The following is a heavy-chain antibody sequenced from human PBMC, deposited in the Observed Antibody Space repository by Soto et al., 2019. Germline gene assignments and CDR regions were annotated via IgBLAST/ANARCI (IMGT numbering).Heavy chain of an antibody. V-gene: IGHV3-30-3*01. CDR2: ISSDGGTK. J-gene: IGHJ4*02. Sequence: HPGGSLRLSCAASGFSFSSYAMHWVRQAPGKGLEWVAVISSDGGTKYYADSVKGRFTISRDNSENTLFLQMNSLRDEDTAVYYCARGSNYCSGTTCYPRFFDYWGQGTLVTVSS. D-gene: IGHD2-2*01. CDR1: GFSFSSYA. CDR3: ARGSNYCSGTTCYPRFFDY.